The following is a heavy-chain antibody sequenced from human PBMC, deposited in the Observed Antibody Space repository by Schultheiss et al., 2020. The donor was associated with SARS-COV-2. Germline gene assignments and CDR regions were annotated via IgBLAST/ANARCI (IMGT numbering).Heavy chain of an antibody. CDR1: GDSIRIYY. CDR3: ARRNQESGQNGDQNWLDS. V-gene: IGHV4-59*08. J-gene: IGHJ5*01. Sequence: SETLSLTCSVSGDSIRIYYWNWIRQSPEKGLEWIASTEHTNYNPSIKSRVTVSVDVSRNQFSQTLRSVTAADTAVYYCARRNQESGQNGDQNWLDSWGRGLLVTVSS. CDR2: TEHT. D-gene: IGHD3-10*01.